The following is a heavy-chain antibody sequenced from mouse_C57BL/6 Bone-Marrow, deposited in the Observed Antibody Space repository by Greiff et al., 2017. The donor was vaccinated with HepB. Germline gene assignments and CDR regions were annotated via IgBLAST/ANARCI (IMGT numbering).Heavy chain of an antibody. CDR3: AKECYFAGISPFAY. V-gene: IGHV1-26*01. CDR2: INPNSGGT. J-gene: IGHJ3*01. D-gene: IGHD1-1*01. CDR1: GYTFTDYY. Sequence: EVQLQQSGPELVKPGASVKISCKASGYTFTDYYMNWVKQSHGKSLEWIGDINPNSGGTRYNQKFKVKATLTVDKSSSTAYMKLRSQPSGDSAVYYCAKECYFAGISPFAYWGQGTLVTVSS.